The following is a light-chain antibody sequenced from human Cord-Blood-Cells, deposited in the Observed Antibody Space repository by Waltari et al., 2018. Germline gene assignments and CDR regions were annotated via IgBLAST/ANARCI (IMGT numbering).Light chain of an antibody. CDR1: QSVSSY. CDR3: QQRSNWPWT. J-gene: IGKJ1*01. V-gene: IGKV3-11*01. Sequence: EIVLTQSPATLSLSPGERATPSCRASQSVSSYLAWYQQKPGQAPRLLIYDASNRATGIPARFSGSGSGTDFTRTISSLEPEDFAVYYCQQRSNWPWTFGQGTKVEIK. CDR2: DAS.